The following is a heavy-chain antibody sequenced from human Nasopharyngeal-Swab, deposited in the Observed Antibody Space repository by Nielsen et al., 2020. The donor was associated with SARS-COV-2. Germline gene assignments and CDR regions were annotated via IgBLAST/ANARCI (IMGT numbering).Heavy chain of an antibody. CDR1: GGSFSGYY. V-gene: IGHV4-34*01. D-gene: IGHD2-21*02. CDR3: AQTHCGGDCYS. Sequence: SETLSLTCAVYGGSFSGYYWSWIRQPPGKGLEWIGEINHSGSTNYNPSLKSRVTISVDTSKNQFSLKLSSVTAADTAVYYCAQTHCGGDCYSWGQGTLVTVSS. J-gene: IGHJ4*02. CDR2: INHSGST.